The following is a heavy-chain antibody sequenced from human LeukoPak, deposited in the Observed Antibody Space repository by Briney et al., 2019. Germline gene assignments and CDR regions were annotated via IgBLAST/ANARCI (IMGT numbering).Heavy chain of an antibody. CDR2: IYSGGST. CDR3: ARGGRTIFGVVLYYFDY. V-gene: IGHV3-53*01. J-gene: IGHJ4*02. Sequence: GGSLRLSCAASVFTVSSLYMSWVREAPGRGREGVSYIYSGGSTYYADSVKGRFTISRDNSKNTLYLQMNSLRAEDTAVYYCARGGRTIFGVVLYYFDYWGQGTLVTVSS. CDR1: VFTVSSLY. D-gene: IGHD3-3*01.